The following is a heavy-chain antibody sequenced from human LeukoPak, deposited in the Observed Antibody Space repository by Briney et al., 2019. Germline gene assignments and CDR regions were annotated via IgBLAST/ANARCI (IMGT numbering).Heavy chain of an antibody. J-gene: IGHJ4*02. CDR3: ARARYGDGFAHFDY. CDR1: VYTFTYYA. CDR2: ITPGGGT. V-gene: IGHV1-2*02. D-gene: IGHD5-24*01. Sequence: ASVNVSCKASVYTFTYYAMHWVRQAPGQGLQWMGWITPGGGTNYPQKFQGRVAITFDRSITTAYMDLSRRTCDATAVYYCARARYGDGFAHFDYWGQGALVTVSS.